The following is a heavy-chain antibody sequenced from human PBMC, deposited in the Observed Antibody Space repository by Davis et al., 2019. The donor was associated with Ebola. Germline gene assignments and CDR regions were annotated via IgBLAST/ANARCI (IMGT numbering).Heavy chain of an antibody. J-gene: IGHJ6*02. Sequence: SETLSLTCAVYIGSFSGYYWSWIRQSPGKGLEWVGEINHSGSTNYNPSLRTRVTISVDTSKNQFSLKLSSVTAADTAVYYCARVYYYGMDVWGQGTTVTVSS. CDR1: IGSFSGYY. CDR2: INHSGST. CDR3: ARVYYYGMDV. V-gene: IGHV4-34*01.